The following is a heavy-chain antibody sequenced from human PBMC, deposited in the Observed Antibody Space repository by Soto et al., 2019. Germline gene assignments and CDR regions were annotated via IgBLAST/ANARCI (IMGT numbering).Heavy chain of an antibody. V-gene: IGHV4-39*01. Sequence: PSETLSLTCTVSGGSISSSSYYWGWIRQPPGKGLEWIGSIYYSGSTYYNTSLKSRVTISVDTSKNQFSLKLSSVTAADTAVYNCVRMGLTGYYAGGYYYYYYMDVWGKGTTVTVSS. CDR3: VRMGLTGYYAGGYYYYYYMDV. CDR2: IYYSGST. D-gene: IGHD3-9*01. CDR1: GGSISSSSYY. J-gene: IGHJ6*03.